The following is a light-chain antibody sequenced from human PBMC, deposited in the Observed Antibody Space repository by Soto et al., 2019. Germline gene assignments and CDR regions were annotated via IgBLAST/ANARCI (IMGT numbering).Light chain of an antibody. CDR1: QSVSSSF. J-gene: IGKJ4*01. Sequence: EIVLTQSPGTLCLSPGERATLSCRASQSVSSSFLTWYQQKPGQAPRLLIYGASSRATGIPDRFSGSGSGTDFTLTISRLEPEDFAVYYCQQYGSSRLTLGGGTKVDI. V-gene: IGKV3-20*01. CDR2: GAS. CDR3: QQYGSSRLT.